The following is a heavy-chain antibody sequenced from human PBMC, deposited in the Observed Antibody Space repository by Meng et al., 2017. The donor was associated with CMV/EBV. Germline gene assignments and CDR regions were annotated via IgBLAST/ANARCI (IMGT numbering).Heavy chain of an antibody. J-gene: IGHJ6*02. Sequence: SLKISCAASGFTFDDYAMHWVRQAPGKGLEWVSGISWNSGSIGYADSVKGRFTISRDNAKHSLYLQMNSLRAEDTALYYCTKGHSSSGFYYYYGMDVWGQGTTVTVSS. CDR3: TKGHSSSGFYYYYGMDV. CDR1: GFTFDDYA. CDR2: ISWNSGSI. D-gene: IGHD6-6*01. V-gene: IGHV3-9*01.